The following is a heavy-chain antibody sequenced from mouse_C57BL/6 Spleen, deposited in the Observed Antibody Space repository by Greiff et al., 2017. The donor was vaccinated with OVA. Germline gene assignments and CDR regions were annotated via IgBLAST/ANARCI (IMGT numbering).Heavy chain of an antibody. CDR3: VRHGDYYGSSYGYAMDY. D-gene: IGHD1-1*01. CDR1: GFSFNTYA. CDR2: IRSKSNNYAT. J-gene: IGHJ4*01. Sequence: DVMLVESGGGLVQPKGSLKLSCAASGFSFNTYAMNWVRQAPGKGLEWVARIRSKSNNYATYYADSVKDRFTISRDDSESMLYLQMNNLKTEDTAMYYCVRHGDYYGSSYGYAMDYWGQGTSVTVSS. V-gene: IGHV10-1*01.